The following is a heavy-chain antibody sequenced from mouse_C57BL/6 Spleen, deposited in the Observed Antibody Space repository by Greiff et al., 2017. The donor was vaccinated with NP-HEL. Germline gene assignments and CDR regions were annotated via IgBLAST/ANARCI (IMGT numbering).Heavy chain of an antibody. D-gene: IGHD2-4*01. Sequence: VQLQESGAELVKPGASVKMSCKASGYTFTSYWITWVKQRPGQGLEWIGDIYPGSGSTNYNEKFKSKATLTVDTSSSTAYMQLSSLTSEDSAVYYCARWYDYDATHYAMDYWGQGTSVTVSS. CDR1: GYTFTSYW. J-gene: IGHJ4*01. CDR2: IYPGSGST. V-gene: IGHV1-55*01. CDR3: ARWYDYDATHYAMDY.